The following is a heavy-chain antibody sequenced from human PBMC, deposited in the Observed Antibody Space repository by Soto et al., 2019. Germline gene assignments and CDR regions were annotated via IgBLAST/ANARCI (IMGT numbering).Heavy chain of an antibody. D-gene: IGHD2-15*01. J-gene: IGHJ4*02. CDR2: IYYSGST. V-gene: IGHV4-39*01. CDR3: AGFVVPASRNSDFDY. CDR1: GISVSTSDYY. Sequence: PSETLSLTCTVSGISVSTSDYYWGWVRQPPGKGLDLIGNIYYSGSTFYNPSLRSRVTLSVDTSKNQFSLRLNSVTVADTAVYFCAGFVVPASRNSDFDYWGQGTLVTVSS.